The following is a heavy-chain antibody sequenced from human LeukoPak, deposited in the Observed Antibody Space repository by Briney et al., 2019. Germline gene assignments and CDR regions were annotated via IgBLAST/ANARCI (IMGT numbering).Heavy chain of an antibody. CDR2: ISSSGSTI. D-gene: IGHD6-19*01. CDR3: AREGDSSGWAFDY. CDR1: GFTFSSYE. V-gene: IGHV3-48*03. J-gene: IGHJ4*02. Sequence: PGGSLRLSCAASGFTFSSYEMNWVRQAPGKGLEWVSYISSSGSTIYYADSVKGRFTISRDNAKNSLYLQMNSLRAEDTAVYYCAREGDSSGWAFDYWGQGTLVTVSS.